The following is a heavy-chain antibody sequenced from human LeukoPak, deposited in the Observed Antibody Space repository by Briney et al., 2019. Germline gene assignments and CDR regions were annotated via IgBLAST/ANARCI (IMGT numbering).Heavy chain of an antibody. Sequence: GRSLRLSCEASGFNFNVYIMYWVRQAPGKGLEGVAVVSHDGNNKSFADSVKGRFTISRDNSKSTVYLQMNNLRREDTGVYSCAREAFSSRGNWGQGTLVTVSS. J-gene: IGHJ4*02. D-gene: IGHD6-13*01. CDR3: AREAFSSRGN. CDR2: VSHDGNNK. CDR1: GFNFNVYI. V-gene: IGHV3-30*01.